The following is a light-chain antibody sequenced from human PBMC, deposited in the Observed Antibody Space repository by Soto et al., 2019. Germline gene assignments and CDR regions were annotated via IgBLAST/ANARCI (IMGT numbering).Light chain of an antibody. CDR3: QQYYRTPPT. V-gene: IGKV4-1*01. CDR2: WAS. Sequence: DIVMTQSPDSLPVSLGERATNNCKSSQSLLYSSNNKNYLAWYQQKPGQPPKLLIYWASTRESGVPDRISGSGSGTDFTLTITSLQAEDVAVYYCQQYYRTPPTFGQGTKLEI. J-gene: IGKJ2*01. CDR1: QSLLYSSNNKNY.